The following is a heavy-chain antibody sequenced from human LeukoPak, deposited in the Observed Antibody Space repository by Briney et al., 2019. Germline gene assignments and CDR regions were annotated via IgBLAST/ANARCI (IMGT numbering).Heavy chain of an antibody. V-gene: IGHV3-30*14. D-gene: IGHD2-21*02. CDR1: GFTFNTYS. Sequence: GGSLRLSCVASGFTFNTYSMHWLRQAPGKGLEWVAVLSFDGDEKHYADSVKGRFTISRDNSKNTLYLQMDSLRAEDTAVYYCARVMAWAYCGGDCYRGPLDYWGQGTLVTVSS. CDR3: ARVMAWAYCGGDCYRGPLDY. J-gene: IGHJ4*02. CDR2: LSFDGDEK.